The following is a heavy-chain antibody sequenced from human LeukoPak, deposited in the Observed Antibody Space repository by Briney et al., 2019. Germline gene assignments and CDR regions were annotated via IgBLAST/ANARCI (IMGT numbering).Heavy chain of an antibody. V-gene: IGHV3-9*01. CDR2: ISWNSGSI. CDR1: GFTFDDYA. J-gene: IGHJ4*02. Sequence: GRSLRLSCAASGFTFDDYAMHWVRQAPVKGLEWVSGISWNSGSIGYADSVKGRFTISRDNAKNSLYLQMNSLRAEDTALYYCAKDIGSYSYGRAFYWGQGTLVTVSS. D-gene: IGHD5-18*01. CDR3: AKDIGSYSYGRAFY.